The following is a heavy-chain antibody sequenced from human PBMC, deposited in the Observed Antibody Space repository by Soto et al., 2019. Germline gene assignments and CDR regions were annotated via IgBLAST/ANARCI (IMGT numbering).Heavy chain of an antibody. V-gene: IGHV4-31*03. J-gene: IGHJ5*02. Sequence: QVQLQESGPGLVKPSQTLSLTCTVSGGSISSDGYYWSWIRQHPGKGLEWIGYIYYSGSTYYNPSLKSRVTISVDTSKNQFSLKLSSVTAADTAVYYCARTLGISSIAENWFDPWGQGTLVTVSS. CDR1: GGSISSDGYY. CDR2: IYYSGST. CDR3: ARTLGISSIAENWFDP. D-gene: IGHD6-6*01.